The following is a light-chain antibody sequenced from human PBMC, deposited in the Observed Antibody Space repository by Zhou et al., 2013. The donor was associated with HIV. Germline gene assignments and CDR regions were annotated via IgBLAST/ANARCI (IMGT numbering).Light chain of an antibody. CDR2: AAS. Sequence: IQMTQSPSSLSASLGDRVTITCRASQSISTYLNWYQQKPGKAPNLLIYAASTLQSGVPSRFSGSGSGTDFTLTISSLQPEDFATYYCLQDYNYPRTFGQGTKLEIK. J-gene: IGKJ2*01. V-gene: IGKV1-6*01. CDR3: LQDYNYPRT. CDR1: QSISTY.